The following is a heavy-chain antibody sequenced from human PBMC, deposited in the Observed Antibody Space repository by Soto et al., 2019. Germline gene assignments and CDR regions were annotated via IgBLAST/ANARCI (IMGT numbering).Heavy chain of an antibody. J-gene: IGHJ4*02. Sequence: GGSLRLCCAASGFTVRSNYMSWVRQAPGKGLEWVSVISSGGSTYYADSVKGRFTISRDNSKNTLYLQMNSLRAEDTAVYYCARVPYGSRNGSFDYWGQGALAPVSS. CDR3: ARVPYGSRNGSFDY. D-gene: IGHD3-10*01. CDR2: ISSGGST. CDR1: GFTVRSNY. V-gene: IGHV3-53*01.